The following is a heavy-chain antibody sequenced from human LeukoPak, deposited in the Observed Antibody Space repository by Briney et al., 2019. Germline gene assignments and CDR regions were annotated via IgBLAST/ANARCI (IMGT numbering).Heavy chain of an antibody. CDR2: ISADNGNT. CDR1: GYTLSNHA. CDR3: ARANWDSIDPFDY. V-gene: IGHV1-18*04. J-gene: IGHJ4*02. Sequence: ASVTVSCTGSGYTLSNHAFSWVRQAPGQGLEWMGWISADNGNTNHAQKFQGRVSLTTDTSTSTAYMELRSLRSDDTAVYYCARANWDSIDPFDYWGQGTLVTVSS. D-gene: IGHD7-27*01.